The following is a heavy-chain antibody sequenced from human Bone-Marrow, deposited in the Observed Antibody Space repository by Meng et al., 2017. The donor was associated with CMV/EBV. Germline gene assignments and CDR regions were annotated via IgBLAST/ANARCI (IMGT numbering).Heavy chain of an antibody. Sequence: GGSLRLSCAASGFTFSRYWMSWVRQAPGKGLEWVANIKQDESDKYYVDSVKGRFTISRDNAKNSLYLQMNSLRAEDTAVYYCARTFDYWGQGTLVTVSS. CDR3: ARTFDY. CDR2: IKQDESDK. CDR1: GFTFSRYW. J-gene: IGHJ4*02. V-gene: IGHV3-7*01.